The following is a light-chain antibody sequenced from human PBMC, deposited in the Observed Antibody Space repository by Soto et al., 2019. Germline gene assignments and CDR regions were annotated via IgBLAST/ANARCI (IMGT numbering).Light chain of an antibody. CDR1: QSIGIW. CDR2: KAS. V-gene: IGKV1-5*03. CDR3: QQYNDYSWT. J-gene: IGKJ1*01. Sequence: IQMTQSPSTLSASVGDRVAITCRASQSIGIWLAWYQQKPGKAARFLIYKASSLESGVPSRFSGSGYGTEFTLTISSLQSDDFVTYYCQQYNDYSWTFGQGTKVEIK.